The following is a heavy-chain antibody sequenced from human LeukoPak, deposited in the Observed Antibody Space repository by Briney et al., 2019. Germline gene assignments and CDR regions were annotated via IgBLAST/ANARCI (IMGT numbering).Heavy chain of an antibody. V-gene: IGHV4-59*01. CDR2: IYYSGST. Sequence: MASETLSLTCTVSGGSISSYYWSWIRQPPGKGLEWIGYIYYSGSTNYNPSLKSRVTISVDTSKNQFSLKLSSVTAADTAVYYCARDSPLGATNYYYYYGMDVWGQGTTVTVSS. J-gene: IGHJ6*02. CDR1: GGSISSYY. CDR3: ARDSPLGATNYYYYYGMDV. D-gene: IGHD1-26*01.